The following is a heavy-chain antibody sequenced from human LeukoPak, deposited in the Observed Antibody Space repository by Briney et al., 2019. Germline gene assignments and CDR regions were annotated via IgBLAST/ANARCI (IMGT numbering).Heavy chain of an antibody. D-gene: IGHD6-13*01. CDR2: MNPNSGNT. CDR1: GYTFTSYD. V-gene: IGHV1-8*01. J-gene: IGHJ4*02. Sequence: ASVKVSCKASGYTFTSYDINWVRQATGQGLEWMGWMNPNSGNTGYAQKFQGRVTMTRNTSISTAYMELSSLRSEDTAVYYCARDHSSSWYDFDYWGQGTLVTVSS. CDR3: ARDHSSSWYDFDY.